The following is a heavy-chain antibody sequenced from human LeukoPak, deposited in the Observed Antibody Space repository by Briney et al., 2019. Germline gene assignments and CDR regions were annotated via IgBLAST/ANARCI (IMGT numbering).Heavy chain of an antibody. J-gene: IGHJ4*02. CDR1: GGSFSGYY. Sequence: SETLSLTCAVYGGSFSGYYWSWIRQPPGKGLEWIGEINHSGSTNYNPSLKSRATISVDTSKNQFSLKLSSVTAADTAVYYCARIGAVAGRDYWGQGTLVTVSS. V-gene: IGHV4-34*01. CDR3: ARIGAVAGRDY. D-gene: IGHD6-19*01. CDR2: INHSGST.